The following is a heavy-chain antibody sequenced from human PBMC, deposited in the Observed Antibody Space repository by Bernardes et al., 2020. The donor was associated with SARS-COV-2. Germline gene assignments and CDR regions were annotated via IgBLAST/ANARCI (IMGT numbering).Heavy chain of an antibody. J-gene: IGHJ5*02. CDR2: IYTSGST. CDR3: ARGAVVVPAATGGWFDP. V-gene: IGHV4-4*07. D-gene: IGHD2-2*01. CDR1: GGSISSYY. Sequence: SETLSLTCTVSGGSISSYYWSWIRQPAGKGLEWIGRIYTSGSTNYNPSLKSRVTMSVDTSKNQFSLKLSSVTAADTAVYYCARGAVVVPAATGGWFDPWGQGTLVTVSS.